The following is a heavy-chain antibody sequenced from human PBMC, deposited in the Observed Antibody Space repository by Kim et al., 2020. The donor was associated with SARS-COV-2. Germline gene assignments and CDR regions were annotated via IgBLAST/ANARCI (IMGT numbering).Heavy chain of an antibody. J-gene: IGHJ4*02. V-gene: IGHV4-34*01. CDR1: GGSFSGYY. CDR2: INHSGST. D-gene: IGHD5-12*01. CDR3: ARVLVEMATVRGVFDY. Sequence: SETLSLTCAVYGGSFSGYYWSWIRQPPGKGLEWIGEINHSGSTNYNPSLKSRVTISVDTSKNQFSLKLSSVTAADTAVYYCARVLVEMATVRGVFDYWGQGTLVTVSS.